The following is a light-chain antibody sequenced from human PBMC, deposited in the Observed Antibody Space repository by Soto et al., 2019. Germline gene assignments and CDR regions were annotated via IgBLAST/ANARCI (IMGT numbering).Light chain of an antibody. CDR3: QQYNNWPRT. CDR1: QSVSSK. J-gene: IGKJ1*01. CDR2: GAS. Sequence: EKVMTQSPATLSVSPGERATLSCRASQSVSSKLAWYQQKPGQAPRLLIYGASTRATGIPARFSGSGSGTEFTLTISSLQSEDFAVYYCQQYNNWPRTFGQGTKVEI. V-gene: IGKV3-15*01.